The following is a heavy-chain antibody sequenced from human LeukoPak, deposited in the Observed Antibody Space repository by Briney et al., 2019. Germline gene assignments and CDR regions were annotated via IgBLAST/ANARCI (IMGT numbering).Heavy chain of an antibody. V-gene: IGHV1-24*01. J-gene: IGHJ4*02. D-gene: IGHD3-3*01. CDR3: ATAYYDFWSGYWNY. CDR1: GYTLTELS. Sequence: GASVKVSCKVSGYTLTELSMHWVRQAPGKGLEWMGGFDPEDGETIYAQKFQGKVTMTEDTSTDTAYMELSSLRSEDTAVYYCATAYYDFWSGYWNYWGQGTLVTVSS. CDR2: FDPEDGET.